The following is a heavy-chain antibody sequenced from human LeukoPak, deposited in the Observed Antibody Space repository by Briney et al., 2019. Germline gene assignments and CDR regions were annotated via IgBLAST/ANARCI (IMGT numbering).Heavy chain of an antibody. V-gene: IGHV4-34*01. CDR3: ARGHCSSTSCYFDY. CDR2: INHSGST. Sequence: PSETLSLTCAVYGGSFSGYYWSWIRQPPGKGLEWIGEINHSGSTNYNPSLKSRVTIPVDTSKNQFSLKLSSVTAADTAVYYCARGHCSSTSCYFDYWGQGTLVTVSS. J-gene: IGHJ4*02. CDR1: GGSFSGYY. D-gene: IGHD2-2*01.